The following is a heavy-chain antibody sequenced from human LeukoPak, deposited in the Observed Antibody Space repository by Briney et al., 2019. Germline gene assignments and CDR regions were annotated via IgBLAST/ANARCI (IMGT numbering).Heavy chain of an antibody. CDR3: ARVPGYCSGSSCYQWFDP. CDR2: IYSSGST. D-gene: IGHD2-2*01. Sequence: PSETLSLTCTVSGGSISSYYWSWIRQPAGKGLEWIVRIYSSGSTNYNPSLKSRVIMSVDTSKNQFSLKLSSVIAADTAVYYCARVPGYCSGSSCYQWFDPWGQGTLVTVSS. V-gene: IGHV4-4*07. CDR1: GGSISSYY. J-gene: IGHJ5*02.